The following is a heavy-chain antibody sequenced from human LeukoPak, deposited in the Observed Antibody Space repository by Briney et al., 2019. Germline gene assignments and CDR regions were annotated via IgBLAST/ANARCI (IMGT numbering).Heavy chain of an antibody. D-gene: IGHD3-3*01. Sequence: PGGSLRLSCAASGFTFSSYAMSWVRQAPGKGLEWVSAISGSGGSTYYADSVKGRFTISRDNAKNTLYLQMNSLRAEDTAVYYCAKGTDFGVVTTFDYWGQGTLVTVSS. CDR3: AKGTDFGVVTTFDY. CDR2: ISGSGGST. J-gene: IGHJ4*02. V-gene: IGHV3-23*01. CDR1: GFTFSSYA.